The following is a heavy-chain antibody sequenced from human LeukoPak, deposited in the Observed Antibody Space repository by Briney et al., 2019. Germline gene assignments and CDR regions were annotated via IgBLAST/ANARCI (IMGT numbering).Heavy chain of an antibody. CDR2: TYYRSKWYT. Sequence: SQTLSLTCAISGDSVSSNSGAWNWIRQSPSRGLEWLGRTYYRSKWYTYYAASVKSRIAINRDTSKNQFSLQLNSVTPEDTAVYYCARSTGPIDYWGQGTLVTVSS. D-gene: IGHD1-1*01. V-gene: IGHV6-1*01. CDR3: ARSTGPIDY. CDR1: GDSVSSNSGA. J-gene: IGHJ4*02.